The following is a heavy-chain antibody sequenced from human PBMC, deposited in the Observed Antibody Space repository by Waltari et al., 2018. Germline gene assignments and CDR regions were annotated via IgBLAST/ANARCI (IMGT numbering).Heavy chain of an antibody. CDR1: GGSISSGDYY. CDR3: ARVGCGGSCLRANWFDP. CDR2: IYYRGST. J-gene: IGHJ5*02. V-gene: IGHV4-30-4*08. D-gene: IGHD2-15*01. Sequence: QVQLQESGPGLVKPSQTLSLTCTVSGGSISSGDYYWSWIRQPPGKGLEWIGYIYYRGSTYYNPSLKSRVTISVDTSKNQFSLKLSSVTAADTAVYYCARVGCGGSCLRANWFDPWGQGTLVTVSS.